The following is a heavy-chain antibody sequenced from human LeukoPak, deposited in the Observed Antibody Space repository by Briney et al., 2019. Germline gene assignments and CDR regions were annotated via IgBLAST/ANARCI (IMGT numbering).Heavy chain of an antibody. Sequence: GGSLRLSCSASGFTFNRFYLHWVRQAPGKGLEFVSHISSNGATTYYADSVKGRFTISRDNSKNTLYLQMSSLRADDTAVYYCVKDRSIAAPNNDFFNSWGQGALVTVSS. CDR3: VKDRSIAAPNNDFFNS. J-gene: IGHJ4*02. V-gene: IGHV3-64D*06. CDR2: ISSNGATT. D-gene: IGHD6-6*01. CDR1: GFTFNRFY.